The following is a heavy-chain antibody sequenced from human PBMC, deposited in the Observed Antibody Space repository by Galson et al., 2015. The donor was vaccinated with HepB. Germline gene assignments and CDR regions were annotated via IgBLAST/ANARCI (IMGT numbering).Heavy chain of an antibody. J-gene: IGHJ3*02. CDR1: GDSFSSYA. CDR3: AQGGAWNRGGYNYYFPDAFDI. V-gene: IGHV1-69*13. Sequence: SVKVSCKASGDSFSSYAISWVRQAPGQGLEWVGGIIPMLATPNYAQKFQGRVTITADESTSTAYMELSSLRFEDTAVYYCAQGGAWNRGGYNYYFPDAFDIWGQGTMVTVSS. D-gene: IGHD5-24*01. CDR2: IIPMLATP.